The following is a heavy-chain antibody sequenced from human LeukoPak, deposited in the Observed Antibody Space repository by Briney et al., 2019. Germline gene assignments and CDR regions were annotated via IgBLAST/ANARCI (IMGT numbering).Heavy chain of an antibody. Sequence: SETLSLTCAVSGGSISSSHWWSWVRQPPGKGLEWIGEIYHSGSTNYNPSLKSRITISVDMSKNQFSLKLSSVTAADTAEYYCACSAQYSYYYYMDVWGKGTTVTVSS. CDR3: ACSAQYSYYYYMDV. V-gene: IGHV4-4*02. J-gene: IGHJ6*03. CDR1: GGSISSSHW. D-gene: IGHD2/OR15-2a*01. CDR2: IYHSGST.